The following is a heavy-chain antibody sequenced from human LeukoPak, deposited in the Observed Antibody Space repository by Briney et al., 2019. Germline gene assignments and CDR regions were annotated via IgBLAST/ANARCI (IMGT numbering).Heavy chain of an antibody. CDR2: INSDGSST. Sequence: GGSLRLSCAASGFTFSSYWMHWVRQAPGKGLVWVSRINSDGSSTSNADSVKGRFTISRGNGKNTLYQQMNSLRAEDTAMYYCGRENRGAFDIWGQGTMVAVSS. J-gene: IGHJ3*02. D-gene: IGHD3-10*01. CDR1: GFTFSSYW. CDR3: GRENRGAFDI. V-gene: IGHV3-74*01.